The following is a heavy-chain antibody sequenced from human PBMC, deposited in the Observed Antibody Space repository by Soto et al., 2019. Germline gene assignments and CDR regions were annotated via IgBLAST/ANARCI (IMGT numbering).Heavy chain of an antibody. J-gene: IGHJ6*02. CDR2: IDPSDSYT. D-gene: IGHD3-10*01. Sequence: GESLKISCKGSGYSFTIYWISWVRQMPGKGLEWMGRIDPSDSYTNYSPSFQGHVTISADKSISTAYLQWSSLKASDTAMYYCARSITMVRGVSRSHGMDVWGQGTTVTVSS. CDR3: ARSITMVRGVSRSHGMDV. CDR1: GYSFTIYW. V-gene: IGHV5-10-1*01.